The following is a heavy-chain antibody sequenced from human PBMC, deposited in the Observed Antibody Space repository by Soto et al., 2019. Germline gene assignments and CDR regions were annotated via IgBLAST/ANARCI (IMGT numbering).Heavy chain of an antibody. CDR2: FIPIFGTA. CDR3: ARLPSPGRYYGMDV. Sequence: QVQLVQSGAEVKKPGSSVKVSCKASGGTFSSYAISWVRQAPGQGLEWMGGFIPIFGTATYAQKFQGRVTITADESTSTAYMELSSLRSEDTAVYYCARLPSPGRYYGMDVWCQGTTVTVSS. CDR1: GGTFSSYA. V-gene: IGHV1-69*01. J-gene: IGHJ6*02.